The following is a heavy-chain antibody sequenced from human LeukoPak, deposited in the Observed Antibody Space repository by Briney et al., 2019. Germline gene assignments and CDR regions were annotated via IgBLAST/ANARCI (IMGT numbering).Heavy chain of an antibody. CDR1: GYRFTSQY. CDR2: INPTGGST. Sequence: ASVKVSCKASGYRFTSQYVHWVRQAPGQGLEWMGIINPTGGSTRNAQKFHGRFSMTGDTSTSTVYMELGRLRSEDTAVYYCASFYNTNDALDIWGQGTMVTVSS. D-gene: IGHD5-24*01. V-gene: IGHV1-46*01. J-gene: IGHJ3*02. CDR3: ASFYNTNDALDI.